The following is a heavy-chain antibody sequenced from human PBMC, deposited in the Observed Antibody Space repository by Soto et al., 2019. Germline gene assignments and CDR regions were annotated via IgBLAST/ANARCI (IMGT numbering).Heavy chain of an antibody. CDR2: IIPILGIA. CDR3: ARTSVAVAGYFDY. D-gene: IGHD6-19*01. J-gene: IGHJ4*02. CDR1: GGTFSSYT. V-gene: IGHV1-69*02. Sequence: QVQLVQSGAEVKKPGSSVKVSCKASGGTFSSYTISWVRQAPGQGLEWMGRIIPILGIANYAQKFQGRVTITADKSTSPAYMELSSLRSEDTAVYYCARTSVAVAGYFDYWGQGTLVTVSS.